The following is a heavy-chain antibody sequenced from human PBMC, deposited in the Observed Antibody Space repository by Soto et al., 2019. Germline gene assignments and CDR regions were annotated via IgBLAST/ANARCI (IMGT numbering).Heavy chain of an antibody. CDR3: AKGRRGVAAPKVFDP. J-gene: IGHJ5*02. V-gene: IGHV3-23*01. CDR1: GFTFSSYA. D-gene: IGHD6-6*01. CDR2: ISGSGGST. Sequence: EVQLLESGGGLVQPGGSLRLSWAASGFTFSSYAMSWVRQAPGKGLEWVSAISGSGGSTYYADSVKGRFTISSDNSKNTLYLHMNSLRAEDTAVYYCAKGRRGVAAPKVFDPWGQGTLVTVSS.